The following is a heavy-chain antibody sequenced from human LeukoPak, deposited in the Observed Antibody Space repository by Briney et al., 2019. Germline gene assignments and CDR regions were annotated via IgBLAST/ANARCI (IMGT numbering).Heavy chain of an antibody. J-gene: IGHJ6*03. Sequence: QPGGSLRLSCVASGFAFSDYYMSWIRQAPGKGLEWVSYISSSSSTIYYADSVKGRFTISRDNAKKSLYVQMNSLRAEDTAVYYCARGTSRTSYYMDVWGKGITVTVSS. CDR1: GFAFSDYY. CDR2: ISSSSSTI. V-gene: IGHV3-11*04. D-gene: IGHD1-7*01. CDR3: ARGTSRTSYYMDV.